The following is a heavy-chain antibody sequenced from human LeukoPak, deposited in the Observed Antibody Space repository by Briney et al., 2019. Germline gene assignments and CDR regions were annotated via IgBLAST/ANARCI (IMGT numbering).Heavy chain of an antibody. Sequence: SETLSLTCTVSGGSISSYYWSWIRQPAGKGLEWIGRIYTSGSTNYNPSLKSRVTMSVDTSKNQFSLKLSSVTAADTAVYYCARDPASSSWYHYFDNWGQGTLVTVSS. V-gene: IGHV4-4*07. CDR2: IYTSGST. CDR3: ARDPASSSWYHYFDN. D-gene: IGHD6-13*01. CDR1: GGSISSYY. J-gene: IGHJ4*02.